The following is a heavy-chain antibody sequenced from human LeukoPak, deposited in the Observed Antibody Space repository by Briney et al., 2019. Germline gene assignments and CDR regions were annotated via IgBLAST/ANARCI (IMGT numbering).Heavy chain of an antibody. CDR1: GGSISSYY. CDR3: ASRSSIWSGYQDTLYYFDS. D-gene: IGHD3-3*01. CDR2: IYYSGST. J-gene: IGHJ4*02. V-gene: IGHV4-59*01. Sequence: SETLSLTCTVSGGSISSYYWSWVRQPPGKRLEWIGHIYYSGSTNYNPSLKSRVTISVDTSKNQFSLNLSSVTAADTAVYYCASRSSIWSGYQDTLYYFDSWGQGTLVTVSS.